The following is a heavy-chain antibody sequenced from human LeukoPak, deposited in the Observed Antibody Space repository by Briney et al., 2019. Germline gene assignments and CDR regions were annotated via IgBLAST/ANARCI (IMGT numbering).Heavy chain of an antibody. D-gene: IGHD5-18*01. J-gene: IGHJ6*02. CDR3: AKAPVEYSYGYFYCMDV. CDR1: GFTFSSYA. Sequence: PGGSLRLSCAASGFTFSSYAMSWVRQAPGKGLEWVSAISAGGGSTFYADSVKARFTISRDNSKNTLYLQMNSLRAEDTAVYYCAKAPVEYSYGYFYCMDVWGQGTTVTVSS. CDR2: ISAGGGST. V-gene: IGHV3-23*01.